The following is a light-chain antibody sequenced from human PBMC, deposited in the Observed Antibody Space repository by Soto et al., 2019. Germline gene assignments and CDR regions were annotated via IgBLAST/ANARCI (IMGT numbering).Light chain of an antibody. CDR1: SSNIGSKY. CDR2: RNN. J-gene: IGLJ2*01. V-gene: IGLV1-47*01. CDR3: AAWDAGVSGPA. Sequence: QSVLAQPPSASGTPGQRVTISCSGSSSNIGSKYVYWYQQLPGTAPKLLMYRNNQRPSGVPDRFSGSKSGTSASLAISGLRSEDEADYYCAAWDAGVSGPAFGGGTNVTVL.